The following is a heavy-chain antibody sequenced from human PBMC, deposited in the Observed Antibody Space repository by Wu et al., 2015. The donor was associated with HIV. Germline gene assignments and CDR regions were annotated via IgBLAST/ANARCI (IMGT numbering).Heavy chain of an antibody. J-gene: IGHJ6*02. CDR3: ASFCSSTSCYGYYYGMDV. CDR1: GGTFSSYA. Sequence: QVQLVQSGAEVKKPGSSVKVSCKASGGTFSSYAISWVRQAPGQGLEWMGRIIPIFGTANYAQKFQGRVTITADESTSTAYMELSSLRSEDTAVYYCASFCSSTSCYGYYYGMDVWGQGDHGSPSP. D-gene: IGHD2-2*01. V-gene: IGHV1-69*13. CDR2: IIPIFGTA.